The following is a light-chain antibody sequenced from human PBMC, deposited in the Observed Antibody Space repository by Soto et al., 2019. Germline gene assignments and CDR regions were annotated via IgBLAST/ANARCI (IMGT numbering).Light chain of an antibody. CDR3: QHYNSYSEA. V-gene: IGKV1-5*03. CDR2: KAS. J-gene: IGKJ1*01. Sequence: DIQMTQSPSTLSGSVGDRVTITCRASQTISSWLAWYQQKPGKAPKLLLYKASTLKSGVPSRFSSSGSGKEFTLTISSLQPDDFATYYCQHYNSYSEAFGQGTKVELK. CDR1: QTISSW.